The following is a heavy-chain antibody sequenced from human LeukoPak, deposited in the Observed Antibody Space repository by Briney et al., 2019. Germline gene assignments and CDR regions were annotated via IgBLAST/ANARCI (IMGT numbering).Heavy chain of an antibody. CDR2: ICHSGST. J-gene: IGHJ5*02. CDR1: GYSISSGYY. Sequence: PSETLSLTCTVSGYSISSGYYWGWIRQPPGKGLEWIGSICHSGSTHYNPSLKSRVTISVDTSKNQFSLKLSSVTAADTAVYYCARDSRAYCGGDCYSSGWLDPWGQGTLVTVSS. V-gene: IGHV4-38-2*02. D-gene: IGHD2-21*01. CDR3: ARDSRAYCGGDCYSSGWLDP.